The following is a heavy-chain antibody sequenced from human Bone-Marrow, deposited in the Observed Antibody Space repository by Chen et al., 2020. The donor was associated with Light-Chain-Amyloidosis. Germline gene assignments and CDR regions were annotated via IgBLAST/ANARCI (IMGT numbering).Heavy chain of an antibody. CDR3: ARADGSGYYYGMDV. CDR1: GYTFTGYY. V-gene: IGHV1-2*02. CDR2: INPNSGGT. Sequence: QVQLVQSGAEVKKPGASVKVSCKASGYTFTGYYMHWVRQAPGQGLEWMGWINPNSGGTNYAQKLQGRVTMTRDTSISTAYMELSRLRSDDTAVYYCARADGSGYYYGMDVWGQGTTVTVSS. J-gene: IGHJ6*02. D-gene: IGHD6-25*01.